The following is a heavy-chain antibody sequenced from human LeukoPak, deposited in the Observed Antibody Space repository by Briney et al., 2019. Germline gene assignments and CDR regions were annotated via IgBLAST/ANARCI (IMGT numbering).Heavy chain of an antibody. CDR2: ISGSGGST. D-gene: IGHD2-2*01. CDR1: GFTFSNYA. J-gene: IGHJ6*02. Sequence: GGSLRLSCAASGFTFSNYAISWVRQAPGKGLEWVSAISGSGGSTYYADSVKGRFTISRDNSKDTLYLQMNSLRAEDTAVYYCARDDIVVVPAGLDYYYYGMDVWGQGTTVTVSS. V-gene: IGHV3-23*01. CDR3: ARDDIVVVPAGLDYYYYGMDV.